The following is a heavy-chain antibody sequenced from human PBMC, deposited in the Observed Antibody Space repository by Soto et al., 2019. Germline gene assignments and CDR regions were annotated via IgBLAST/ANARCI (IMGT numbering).Heavy chain of an antibody. Sequence: PGESLKVSCSGSGYSFTSYWIGWVRQMPGKGLEWMGIIYPGDSDTRYSPSFQGQVTISADKSISTAYLQWSSLKASDTAMYYCARPREAGKYYYGVDVWGQGTTVTVSS. CDR1: GYSFTSYW. V-gene: IGHV5-51*01. CDR3: ARPREAGKYYYGVDV. CDR2: IYPGDSDT. J-gene: IGHJ6*02. D-gene: IGHD6-19*01.